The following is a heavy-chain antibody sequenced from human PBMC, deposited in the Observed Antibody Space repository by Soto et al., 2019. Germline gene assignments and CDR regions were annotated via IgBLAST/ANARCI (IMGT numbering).Heavy chain of an antibody. CDR3: TTDKYGDYDYFDY. CDR1: GFTFSNAW. V-gene: IGHV3-15*07. CDR2: IKSKTDGGTT. D-gene: IGHD4-17*01. Sequence: EVQLVESGGGLVKPGGSLRLSCAASGFTFSNAWMNWVRQAPGKGLEWVARIKSKTDGGTTDYAAPVKGRFTISRDDSKNTLYLQMNSLKTEDTAVYYCTTDKYGDYDYFDYWGQGTLVTVSA. J-gene: IGHJ4*02.